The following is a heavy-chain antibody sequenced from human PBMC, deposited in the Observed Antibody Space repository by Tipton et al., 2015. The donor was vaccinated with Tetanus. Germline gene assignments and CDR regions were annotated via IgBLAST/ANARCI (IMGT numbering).Heavy chain of an antibody. CDR2: ISPSGGNT. CDR1: GFTFRNSA. J-gene: IGHJ3*01. CDR3: ARRTNSGHVYNPLDL. V-gene: IGHV3-23*01. Sequence: SLRLSCAGSGFTFRNSALSWLRQAPGKGLELVAAISPSGGNTYYPDSVKGRFTVSRDNSKNTLYVQLNSLRVEDSAVYFCARRTNSGHVYNPLDLWGQGTMVIVSS. D-gene: IGHD5-24*01.